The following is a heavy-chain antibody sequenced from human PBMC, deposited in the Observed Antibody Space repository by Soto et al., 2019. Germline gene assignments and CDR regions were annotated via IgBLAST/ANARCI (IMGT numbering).Heavy chain of an antibody. CDR1: GGSISSYY. Sequence: SETLSLTCTVSGGSISSYYWSWIRQPPGKGLEWIGYIYYSGSTNYNPSLKSRVTISVDTSKNQFSLKLSSVTAADTAVYYCARLRQLVGGGNWFDPWGQGTLVTVSS. D-gene: IGHD6-6*01. CDR3: ARLRQLVGGGNWFDP. V-gene: IGHV4-59*08. J-gene: IGHJ5*02. CDR2: IYYSGST.